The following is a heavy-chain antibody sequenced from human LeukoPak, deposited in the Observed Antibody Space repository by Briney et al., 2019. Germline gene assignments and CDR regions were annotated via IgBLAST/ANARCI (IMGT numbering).Heavy chain of an antibody. Sequence: ASVKVSCKVSGYTLTELSMHWVRQAPGKGLGRMGGFDPEDGETIYAQKFQGRVTMTEDTSTDTAYMELSSLRSEDTAVYYCATARAGSSSWYNWFDPWGQGTLVTVSS. D-gene: IGHD6-13*01. J-gene: IGHJ5*02. CDR2: FDPEDGET. CDR3: ATARAGSSSWYNWFDP. V-gene: IGHV1-24*01. CDR1: GYTLTELS.